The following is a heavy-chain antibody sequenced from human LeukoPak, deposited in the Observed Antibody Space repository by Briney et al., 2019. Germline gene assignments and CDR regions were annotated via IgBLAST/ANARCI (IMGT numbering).Heavy chain of an antibody. D-gene: IGHD3-16*02. V-gene: IGHV1-24*01. CDR2: FDPEDGET. CDR1: GYTLTELS. J-gene: IGHJ3*02. Sequence: ASVKVSCKVSGYTLTELSMHWVRQAPGKGLEWMGGFDPEDGETIYAQKFQGRVTMTEDTSTDTAYMELSSLRSEDTAVYYCATVIGSFSDSQSFAFDIWGQGTMVTVSS. CDR3: ATVIGSFSDSQSFAFDI.